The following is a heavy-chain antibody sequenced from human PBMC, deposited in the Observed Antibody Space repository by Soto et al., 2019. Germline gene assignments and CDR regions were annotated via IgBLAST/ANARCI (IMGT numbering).Heavy chain of an antibody. CDR2: IYYSGST. Sequence: PSETLSLTCTVSGGSISSGDYYWSWIRQPPGKGLEWIGYIYYSGSTYYNPSLKSRVTISVDTSKNQFSLKLSSVTAADTAVYYCARVTGSKGYFDYWGQGTLVPVSS. D-gene: IGHD2-2*01. V-gene: IGHV4-30-4*01. CDR3: ARVTGSKGYFDY. J-gene: IGHJ4*02. CDR1: GGSISSGDYY.